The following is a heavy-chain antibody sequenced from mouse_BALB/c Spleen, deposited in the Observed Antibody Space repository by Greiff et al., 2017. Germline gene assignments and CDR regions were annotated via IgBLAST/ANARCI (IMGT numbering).Heavy chain of an antibody. CDR3: ARDDGGRLRPWYFDV. D-gene: IGHD1-1*02. J-gene: IGHJ1*01. Sequence: EVKLVESGGGLVQPGGSLRLSCATSGFTFTDYYMSWVRQPPGKALEWLGFIRNKANGYTTEYSATVKGPFTISRDNSQSILYLHMKTLRAETSATYDCARDDGGRLRPWYFDVWGAGTPVTVSS. V-gene: IGHV7-3*02. CDR1: GFTFTDYY. CDR2: IRNKANGYTT.